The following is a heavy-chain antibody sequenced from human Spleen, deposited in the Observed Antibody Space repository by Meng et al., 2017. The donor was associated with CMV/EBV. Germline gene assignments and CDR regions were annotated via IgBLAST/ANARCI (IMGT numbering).Heavy chain of an antibody. D-gene: IGHD1-26*01. CDR2: IFYSGST. CDR1: GGSISSYY. V-gene: IGHV4-39*01. CDR3: ARQLGGSYYNY. Sequence: SETLSLTCTVSGGSISSYYWSWIRQPPGKGLEWIGSIFYSGSTFYNPSLKSRVTISVDTSKNQFSLKLNSVTAADTAVYYCARQLGGSYYNYWGQGTLVTVSS. J-gene: IGHJ4*02.